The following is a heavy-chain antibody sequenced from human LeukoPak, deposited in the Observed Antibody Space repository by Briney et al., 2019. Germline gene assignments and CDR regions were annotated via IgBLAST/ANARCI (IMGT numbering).Heavy chain of an antibody. V-gene: IGHV4-61*02. CDR1: GGSISSGSYY. D-gene: IGHD2-21*02. CDR2: IYTSGST. CDR3: ARGGYCGGDCYFYY. Sequence: ASETLSLTCTVSGGSISSGSYYWSWIRQPAGKGLEWIGRIYTSGSTNYNPSLKSRVIISVDTSKNQFSLKLSSVTAADTAVYYCARGGYCGGDCYFYYWGQGTLVTVSS. J-gene: IGHJ4*02.